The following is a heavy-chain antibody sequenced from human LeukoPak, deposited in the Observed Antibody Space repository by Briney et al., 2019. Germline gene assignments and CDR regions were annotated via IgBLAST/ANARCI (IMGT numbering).Heavy chain of an antibody. J-gene: IGHJ4*02. V-gene: IGHV4-34*01. CDR3: ARAPGWSTAARPFDR. D-gene: IGHD1-1*01. Sequence: PSETLSLTCAMYGGSFGTYYWNWIRQPPGKRLEWIGEINPSGGANYNSPLKSRVTISVDKSRNQFSLKLTSVTAADTAVYYCARAPGWSTAARPFDRWGQGTLVTVSS. CDR2: INPSGGA. CDR1: GGSFGTYY.